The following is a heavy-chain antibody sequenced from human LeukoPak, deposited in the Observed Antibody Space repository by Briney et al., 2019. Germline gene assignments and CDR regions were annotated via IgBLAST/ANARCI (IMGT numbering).Heavy chain of an antibody. Sequence: SETLSPTCTVSGGSISSSSYYWGWIRQPPGKGLEWIGEINHSGSTNYNPSLKNRVTISVDTSKNQFSLKLSSVTAADTAVYYCARGRRITMVRGYLHNWFDPWGQGTLVTVSS. CDR1: GGSISSSSYY. CDR3: ARGRRITMVRGYLHNWFDP. CDR2: INHSGST. V-gene: IGHV4-39*07. J-gene: IGHJ5*02. D-gene: IGHD3-10*01.